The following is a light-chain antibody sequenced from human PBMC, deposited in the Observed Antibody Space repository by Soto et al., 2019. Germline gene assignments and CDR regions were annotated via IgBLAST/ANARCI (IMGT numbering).Light chain of an antibody. V-gene: IGKV3-20*01. CDR2: GAS. J-gene: IGKJ1*01. CDR1: QSVSSTY. CDR3: QQYGGSRWT. Sequence: EIVLTQSPGTLSLSPGERATLSCRASQSVSSTYLAWYQQKPGQAPRLLIYGASNRATGIPDRFSGSGSGTDFTLTISRLEPDEFAVYYCQQYGGSRWTFGQGTRVDI.